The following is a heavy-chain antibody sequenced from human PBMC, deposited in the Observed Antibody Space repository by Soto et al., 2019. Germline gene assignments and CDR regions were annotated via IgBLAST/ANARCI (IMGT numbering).Heavy chain of an antibody. CDR1: GGTFSSYT. D-gene: IGHD2-2*02. V-gene: IGHV1-69*02. Sequence: SVKVSCKASGGTFSSYTISWVRQAPGQGLEWMGRIIPILGIANYAQKFQGRVTITADKSTSTAYMELSSLRSEDTAVYYCARVVSDIVVVPAAIQNDAFDIWGQGTMVTVSS. CDR2: IIPILGIA. CDR3: ARVVSDIVVVPAAIQNDAFDI. J-gene: IGHJ3*02.